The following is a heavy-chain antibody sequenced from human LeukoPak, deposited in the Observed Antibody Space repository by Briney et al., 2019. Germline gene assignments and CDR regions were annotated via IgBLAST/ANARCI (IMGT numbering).Heavy chain of an antibody. CDR1: GYTFTSYG. D-gene: IGHD2-2*02. CDR2: ISAYNGNT. CDR3: ARDRAEVYCSSTSCYTVSNWFDP. V-gene: IGHV1-18*01. J-gene: IGHJ5*02. Sequence: GASVKVSCKASGYTFTSYGISWVRQAPGQGLEWMGWISAYNGNTNYAQKLQGRVTMTTDTSTSTAYMELRSLRSDDTAVYYCARDRAEVYCSSTSCYTVSNWFDPWGQGTLVTVSS.